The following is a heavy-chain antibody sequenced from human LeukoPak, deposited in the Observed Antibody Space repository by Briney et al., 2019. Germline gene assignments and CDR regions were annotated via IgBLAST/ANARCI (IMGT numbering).Heavy chain of an antibody. CDR2: INPSGGSP. Sequence: ASVKVSCKASGYTFTSYGISWVRQAPGQGLEWMGIINPSGGSPSYAQKFQGRVTMTRDTSASTVYIELRNLTSDDTAVYFCARDRSSGWYPLDYWGQGTLVTVSS. CDR1: GYTFTSYG. V-gene: IGHV1-46*01. D-gene: IGHD6-19*01. J-gene: IGHJ4*02. CDR3: ARDRSSGWYPLDY.